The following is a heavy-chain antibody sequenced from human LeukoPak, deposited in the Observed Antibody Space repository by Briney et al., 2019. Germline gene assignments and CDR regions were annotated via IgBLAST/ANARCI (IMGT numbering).Heavy chain of an antibody. V-gene: IGHV5-10-1*01. Sequence: KPGASMQISCQGSGYIFTSYWISRVRQVPGKGLEWMGRIDPSDSYTNYSPSFQGHVTNSAHKSISTAYLQWSSLKASDTAMYYCARRALPPAYCGGDCFDAFGIWGQGTMVTVSS. CDR3: ARRALPPAYCGGDCFDAFGI. D-gene: IGHD2-21*02. J-gene: IGHJ3*02. CDR1: GYIFTSYW. CDR2: IDPSDSYT.